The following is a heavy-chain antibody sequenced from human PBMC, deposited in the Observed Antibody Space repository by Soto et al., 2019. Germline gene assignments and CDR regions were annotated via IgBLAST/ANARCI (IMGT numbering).Heavy chain of an antibody. CDR1: SGPIKTGDYY. V-gene: IGHV4-30-4*01. CDR3: ARAGFSYGHLLF. D-gene: IGHD3-10*01. J-gene: IGHJ4*02. Sequence: QVQLKESGPGLVKPSETLSLTCNVSSGPIKTGDYYWNWIRQPPGKGLEWIGYVFYSGATNYSPSLKSRAAISMDTSKNQFSLSLTSATAADTAVYYCARAGFSYGHLLFWGQGIRVTVST. CDR2: VFYSGAT.